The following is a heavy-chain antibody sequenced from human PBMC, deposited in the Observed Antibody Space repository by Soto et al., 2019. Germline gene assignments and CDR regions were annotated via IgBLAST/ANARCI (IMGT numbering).Heavy chain of an antibody. CDR3: ARLAGPRLWFGDPPGWFDP. CDR2: IYPGDSDT. CDR1: GYSFTSYW. V-gene: IGHV5-51*01. D-gene: IGHD3-10*01. Sequence: GESLKISCKGSGYSFTSYWIGWVRQMPGKGLEWMGIIYPGDSDTRYSPSFQGQVTISADKSISTAYLQWSSLKASDTAMYYCARLAGPRLWFGDPPGWFDPWGQGTLVTVSS. J-gene: IGHJ5*02.